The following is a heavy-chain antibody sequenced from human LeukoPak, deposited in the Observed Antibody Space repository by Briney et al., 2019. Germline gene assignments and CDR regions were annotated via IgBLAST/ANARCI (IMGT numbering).Heavy chain of an antibody. CDR3: ARLQAAQRAMNWFDP. D-gene: IGHD6-13*01. Sequence: SEILSLTCAVYGGSFSGYYWSWIRQPPGKGLEWIGEINHSGSTNYNPSLKSRVTISVDTSKNQFSLKLSSVTAADTAVYYCARLQAAQRAMNWFDPWGQGTLVTVSS. V-gene: IGHV4-34*01. CDR1: GGSFSGYY. J-gene: IGHJ5*02. CDR2: INHSGST.